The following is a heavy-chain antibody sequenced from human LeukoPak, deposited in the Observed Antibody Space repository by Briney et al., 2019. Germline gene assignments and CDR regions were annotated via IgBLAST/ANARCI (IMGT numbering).Heavy chain of an antibody. Sequence: PGGSLRLSCAASGFTVSSNYRSWVRQAPGKGLEWVSVIYSGGSTYYADSVKGRFTISRDNSKNTLYLQMNSLRAEDTAVYYCARVSMVVRGVVDYWGQGTLVTVSS. J-gene: IGHJ4*02. CDR2: IYSGGST. CDR1: GFTVSSNY. V-gene: IGHV3-66*01. D-gene: IGHD3-10*01. CDR3: ARVSMVVRGVVDY.